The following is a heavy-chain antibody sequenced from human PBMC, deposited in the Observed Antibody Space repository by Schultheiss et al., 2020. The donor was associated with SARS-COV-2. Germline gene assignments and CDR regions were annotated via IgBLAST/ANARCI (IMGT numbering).Heavy chain of an antibody. Sequence: GGSLRLSCSASGFTFSSYAMHWVRQAPGKGLEYVSAISSNGGSTYYADSVKGRFTISRDNAKNSLYLQMNSLRAEDTAVYYCARAGGSGWSTRYYFDYWGQGTLVTVSS. J-gene: IGHJ4*02. V-gene: IGHV3-64*04. D-gene: IGHD6-19*01. CDR2: ISSNGGST. CDR1: GFTFSSYA. CDR3: ARAGGSGWSTRYYFDY.